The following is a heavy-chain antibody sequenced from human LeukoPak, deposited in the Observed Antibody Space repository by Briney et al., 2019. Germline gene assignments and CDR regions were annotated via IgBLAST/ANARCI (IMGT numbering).Heavy chain of an antibody. CDR2: IYYSGST. Sequence: PSETLSLTCTVSGDPLSSGDDYSSWIRQPPGKGLEWIGYIYYSGSTYYNPSLKSRVTISVDTSKNQFSLKLSSVTAADTAVYYCARGTLTMVRGDTTNWFDPWGQGTLVTVSS. V-gene: IGHV4-30-4*01. CDR1: GDPLSSGDDY. J-gene: IGHJ5*02. CDR3: ARGTLTMVRGDTTNWFDP. D-gene: IGHD3-10*01.